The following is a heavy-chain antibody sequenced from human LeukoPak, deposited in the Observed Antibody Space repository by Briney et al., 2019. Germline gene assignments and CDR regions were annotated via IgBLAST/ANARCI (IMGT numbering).Heavy chain of an antibody. CDR1: GLTFSSYW. CDR3: ATSRTFDY. V-gene: IGHV3-74*01. CDR2: IKSDGSST. Sequence: PGGSLRLSCAASGLTFSSYWMHWVRQAPGKGLVWVSRIKSDGSSTSYADSVKGRFTISRDNAKNTVYLQMNSLRAEDTAVYYCATSRTFDYWGQGTLVTVSS. J-gene: IGHJ4*02.